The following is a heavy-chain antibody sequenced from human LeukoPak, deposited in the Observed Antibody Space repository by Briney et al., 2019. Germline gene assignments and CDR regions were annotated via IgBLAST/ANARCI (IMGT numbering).Heavy chain of an antibody. Sequence: ESGHTLVKPTQTLTLTCTFSGFSLSSGVVGVGWIRQPPEKALEWLALIYWNDDKRYSPSLKNRLTITKDTSENQVVLTLTNMEPVDTATYYCTHTVDYGGNPNDYWGQGTLVTVSS. CDR2: IYWNDDK. D-gene: IGHD4-23*01. J-gene: IGHJ4*02. CDR3: THTVDYGGNPNDY. CDR1: GFSLSSGVVG. V-gene: IGHV2-5*01.